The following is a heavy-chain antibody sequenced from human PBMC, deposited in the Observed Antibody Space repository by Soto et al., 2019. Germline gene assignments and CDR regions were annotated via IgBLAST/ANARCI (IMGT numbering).Heavy chain of an antibody. CDR2: ISGSGGRT. D-gene: IGHD3-16*01. J-gene: IGHJ3*02. CDR1: GFPFSSYA. CDR3: AKGGYYSLFDI. Sequence: GGSLRLSCVASGFPFSSYAMSWVRQTPGKGLEWVSGISGSGGRTYDADSVKGRFTISRDNSNNTLSLQMHILRVEDTAVYFCAKGGYYSLFDIWGQGTMVTVSS. V-gene: IGHV3-23*01.